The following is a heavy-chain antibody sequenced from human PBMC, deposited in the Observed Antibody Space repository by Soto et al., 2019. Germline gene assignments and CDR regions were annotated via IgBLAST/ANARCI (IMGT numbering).Heavy chain of an antibody. CDR2: IIPIFGTA. V-gene: IGHV1-69*13. CDR3: ARAPYYYDSSGSLNGWFDP. CDR1: GGTFSSYS. D-gene: IGHD3-22*01. Sequence: SVKVSCKASGGTFSSYSISWVRQAPGQGLEWMGGIIPIFGTANYAQKFQGRVTITADESTSTAYMELSSLRSEDTAVYYCARAPYYYDSSGSLNGWFDPWGQGTLVTVSS. J-gene: IGHJ5*02.